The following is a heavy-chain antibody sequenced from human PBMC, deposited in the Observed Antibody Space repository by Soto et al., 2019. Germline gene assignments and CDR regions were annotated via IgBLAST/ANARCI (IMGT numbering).Heavy chain of an antibody. CDR1: GGSFSGYY. CDR3: ARGRGVITMVRGVYYFDY. D-gene: IGHD3-10*01. Sequence: QVQLQQWGAGLLKPSETLSLTCAVYGGSFSGYYWSWIRQPPGKGLEWIGEINHSGSTNYNPSLKSRVTISVDTSKNQFSLKLSSVTAADTAVYYCARGRGVITMVRGVYYFDYWGQGTLVIVSS. CDR2: INHSGST. V-gene: IGHV4-34*01. J-gene: IGHJ4*02.